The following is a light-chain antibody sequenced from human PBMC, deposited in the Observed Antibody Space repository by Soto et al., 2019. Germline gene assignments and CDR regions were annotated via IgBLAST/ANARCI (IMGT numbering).Light chain of an antibody. CDR1: QSISGS. Sequence: DIQMTQSPSTLSASVGDRVTITCRASQSISGSLAWYQQKPGKAPKLLIYEASNLKSGVTSRFSGSGSGTEYTLTITSLQPDDSASYYCQQYNGYWTFGQGTRLEIK. CDR3: QQYNGYWT. V-gene: IGKV1-5*03. CDR2: EAS. J-gene: IGKJ1*01.